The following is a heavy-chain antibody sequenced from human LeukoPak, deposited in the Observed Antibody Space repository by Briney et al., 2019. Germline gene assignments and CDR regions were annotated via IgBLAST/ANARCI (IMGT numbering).Heavy chain of an antibody. CDR3: ARGGDFWSGYSRMDV. D-gene: IGHD3-3*01. CDR2: IYYSGST. J-gene: IGHJ6*03. CDR1: GGSISSYY. V-gene: IGHV4-59*01. Sequence: SETPSLTCTVSGGSISSYYWSWIRQPPGKGLEWIGYIYYSGSTNYNPSLKSRVTISVDTSKNQFSLKLSSVTAADTAVYYCARGGDFWSGYSRMDVWGKGTTVTVSS.